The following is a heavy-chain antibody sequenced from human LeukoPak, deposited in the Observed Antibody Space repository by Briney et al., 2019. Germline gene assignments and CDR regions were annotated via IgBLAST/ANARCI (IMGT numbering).Heavy chain of an antibody. CDR1: GDSVSSGSFY. CDR3: ARSGDCSGGSCYGLFDY. Sequence: SETLSLTCTVSGDSVSSGSFYWNWIRQAPGKGPEWIGYIYYSGTTNYNPSLKSRVDLSVDTSKNQFYLSLTSVSASDTAMYYCARSGDCSGGSCYGLFDYWGQGTLVTVSS. D-gene: IGHD2-15*01. V-gene: IGHV4-61*01. CDR2: IYYSGTT. J-gene: IGHJ4*02.